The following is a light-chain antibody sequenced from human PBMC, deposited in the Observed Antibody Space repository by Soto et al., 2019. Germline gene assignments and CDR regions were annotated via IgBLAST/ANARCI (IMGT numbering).Light chain of an antibody. V-gene: IGLV1-44*01. CDR2: SNN. CDR1: SSNIGRNT. J-gene: IGLJ2*01. CDR3: AAWDDSLNEV. Sequence: QSVLTQPPSASGTPGQRVTISCSGSSSNIGRNTVNWYLQLPGTAPKLLIYSNNQRPSGVPDRFSGSKSGTSASLAISGLQSEDEADYYRAAWDDSLNEVFGGGTKLTVL.